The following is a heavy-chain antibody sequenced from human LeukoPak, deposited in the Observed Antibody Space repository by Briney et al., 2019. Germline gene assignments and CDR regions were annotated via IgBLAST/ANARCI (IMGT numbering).Heavy chain of an antibody. V-gene: IGHV1-2*02. D-gene: IGHD3-9*01. CDR2: INPNSGGT. CDR3: ARAAVLRYFDWLIPAGYYYYGMDV. J-gene: IGHJ6*02. Sequence: GASVKVSCKASGYTFTGYYMHWVRQAPGQGLEWMGWINPNSGGTNYAQKFQGRVTMTRDTFISTAYMELSRLRSDDTAVYYCARAAVLRYFDWLIPAGYYYYGMDVWGQGTTVTVSS. CDR1: GYTFTGYY.